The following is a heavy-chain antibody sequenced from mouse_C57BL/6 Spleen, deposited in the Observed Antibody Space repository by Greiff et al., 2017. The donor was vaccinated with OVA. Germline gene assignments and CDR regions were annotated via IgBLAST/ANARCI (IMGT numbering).Heavy chain of an antibody. Sequence: QVQLKQPGAELVKPGASVKMSCKASGYTFTSYWITWVKQRPGQGLEWIGDIYPGSGSTNYNEKFKSKATLTVDTSSSTAYMQLSSLTSEDSAVYYCARDPYYYGTPYYFDYWGQGTTLTVSS. CDR1: GYTFTSYW. CDR3: ARDPYYYGTPYYFDY. J-gene: IGHJ2*01. V-gene: IGHV1-55*01. CDR2: IYPGSGST. D-gene: IGHD1-1*01.